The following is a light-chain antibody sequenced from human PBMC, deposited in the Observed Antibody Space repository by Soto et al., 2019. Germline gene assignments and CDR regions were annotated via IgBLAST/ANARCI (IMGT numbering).Light chain of an antibody. CDR1: GRDIGAYNY. Sequence: QSVLTQPASMSGSPGQSITISCTGSGRDIGAYNYVSWYQQPPGNAPKLIIYEVENRPSGVSNRFSASKSAFTASLTISGLQAEDEADYYCSSYTTSYFYVFGPGTKVTVL. CDR3: SSYTTSYFYV. J-gene: IGLJ1*01. V-gene: IGLV2-14*01. CDR2: EVE.